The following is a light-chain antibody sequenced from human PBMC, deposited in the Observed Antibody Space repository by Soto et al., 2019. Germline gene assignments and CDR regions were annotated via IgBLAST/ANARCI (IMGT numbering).Light chain of an antibody. CDR1: SSDVGGYNY. J-gene: IGLJ1*01. CDR2: EVS. Sequence: QSALTQPPSASGSPGQSVTISCTGTSSDVGGYNYVSWYQQHPGKAPNLMIYEVSERPSGVPDRFSGSKSGNTASLTVSGLQAEDEADYYCCSYADSNNFVFGTGTKLTVL. V-gene: IGLV2-8*01. CDR3: CSYADSNNFV.